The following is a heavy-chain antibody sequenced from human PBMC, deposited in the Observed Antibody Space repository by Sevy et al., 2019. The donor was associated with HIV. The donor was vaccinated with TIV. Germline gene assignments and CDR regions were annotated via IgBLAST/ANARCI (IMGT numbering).Heavy chain of an antibody. D-gene: IGHD2-8*02. CDR1: GFSFSTYA. V-gene: IGHV3-21*06. Sequence: GGSLSLSCAASGFSFSTYAMNWVRQAPGKGLEWVSSVSSSSTYIYYADSVKGRFTISRDNAKNSMYLQMNSLRAEDTAVYYCARDLCTGGVCPRWGYYYYGMDVWGQGTTVTVSS. CDR3: ARDLCTGGVCPRWGYYYYGMDV. J-gene: IGHJ6*02. CDR2: VSSSSTYI.